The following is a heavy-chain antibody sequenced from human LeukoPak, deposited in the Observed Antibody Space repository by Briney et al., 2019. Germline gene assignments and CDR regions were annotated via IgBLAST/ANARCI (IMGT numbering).Heavy chain of an antibody. CDR2: IYYSGST. Sequence: SETRSLTCTVSGGSISSSSYYWGWIRQPPGKGLEWIGSIYYSGSTYYNPSLKSRVTISVDTSKNQFSLKLSSVTAADTAVYYCARQIRDSSSSFDYWGQGTLVTVSS. D-gene: IGHD6-6*01. CDR3: ARQIRDSSSSFDY. J-gene: IGHJ4*02. V-gene: IGHV4-39*01. CDR1: GGSISSSSYY.